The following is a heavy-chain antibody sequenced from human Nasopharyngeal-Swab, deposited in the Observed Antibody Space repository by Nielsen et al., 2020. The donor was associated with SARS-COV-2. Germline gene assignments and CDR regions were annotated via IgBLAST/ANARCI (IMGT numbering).Heavy chain of an antibody. J-gene: IGHJ6*03. Sequence: SVKVSCKASGGTFSSYAISWVRRAPGQGLEWMGGIIPIFGTANYAQKFQGRVTITADESTSTAYMELSSLRSEDTAVYYCARGLTARGYYYYMDVWGKGTTVTVSS. CDR2: IIPIFGTA. V-gene: IGHV1-69*13. CDR1: GGTFSSYA. CDR3: ARGLTARGYYYYMDV. D-gene: IGHD3-9*01.